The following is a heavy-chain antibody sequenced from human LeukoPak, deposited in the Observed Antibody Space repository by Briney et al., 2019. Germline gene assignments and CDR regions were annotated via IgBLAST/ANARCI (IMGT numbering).Heavy chain of an antibody. D-gene: IGHD2-21*02. J-gene: IGHJ4*02. Sequence: PGGSLRLSCAASGFTFSSYAMHWVRQAPGKGLEWVAVISYDGSNKYYADSVKGRFTISRDNSKDTLYLQMNSLRAEDTAVYYCAGSLPYCGGDCRLGDYWGQGTLVTVSS. CDR1: GFTFSSYA. CDR3: AGSLPYCGGDCRLGDY. CDR2: ISYDGSNK. V-gene: IGHV3-30*14.